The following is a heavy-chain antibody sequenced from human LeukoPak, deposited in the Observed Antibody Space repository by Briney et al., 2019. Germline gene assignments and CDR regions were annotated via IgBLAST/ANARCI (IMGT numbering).Heavy chain of an antibody. D-gene: IGHD2-8*01. CDR1: GFTFSSYS. CDR2: ISSSSYI. Sequence: GGSLRLSCAASGFTFSSYSMNWVRQAPGKGLEWVSSISSSSYIYYADSVKGRFTISRDNAKNSLYLQMNSLRAEDTAVYYCAREAVGLMVYATHYYYYYGMDVWGQGTTVTVSS. J-gene: IGHJ6*02. CDR3: AREAVGLMVYATHYYYYYGMDV. V-gene: IGHV3-21*01.